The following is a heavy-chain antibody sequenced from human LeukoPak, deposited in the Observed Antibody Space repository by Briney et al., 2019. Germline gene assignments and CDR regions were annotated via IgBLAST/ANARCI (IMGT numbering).Heavy chain of an antibody. V-gene: IGHV3-30*18. CDR3: AKDRNFEGGTTAGYFHL. J-gene: IGHJ1*01. Sequence: GGSLRLSCAASGFIFSSYGMHWVRQAPGKGLEWAAVITDDGTDKDYADSVKGRLTISTDNSNNTLYLQMNSLRAEDTAVYYCAKDRNFEGGTTAGYFHLWGQGTLVTVSS. CDR2: ITDDGTDK. D-gene: IGHD1-7*01. CDR1: GFIFSSYG.